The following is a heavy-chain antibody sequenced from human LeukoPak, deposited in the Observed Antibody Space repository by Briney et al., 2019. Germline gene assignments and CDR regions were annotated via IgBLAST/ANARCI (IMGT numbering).Heavy chain of an antibody. J-gene: IGHJ3*02. CDR3: ATTGGSGSYLAFDI. V-gene: IGHV3-21*01. CDR1: GFTFSSYA. D-gene: IGHD3-10*01. CDR2: ISSSSSYI. Sequence: PGGSLRLSCAASGFTFSSYAMSWVRQAPGKGLEWVSSISSSSSYIYYADSVKGRFTISRDNAKNSLYLQMNSLRAEDTAVYYCATTGGSGSYLAFDIWGQGTMVTVSS.